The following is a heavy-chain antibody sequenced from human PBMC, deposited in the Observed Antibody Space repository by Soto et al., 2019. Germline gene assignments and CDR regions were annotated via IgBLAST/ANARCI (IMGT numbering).Heavy chain of an antibody. CDR3: AKGISAAFDI. CDR1: GFTFSSYG. Sequence: PGGSLRLSCAASGFTFSSYGMHWVRQAPGKGLEWVAVISYDGSNKYYADSVKGRFTISRDNSKNTLYLQMNSLRAEDTAVYYCAKGISAAFDIWGQGTMVTVSS. CDR2: ISYDGSNK. V-gene: IGHV3-30*18. J-gene: IGHJ3*02.